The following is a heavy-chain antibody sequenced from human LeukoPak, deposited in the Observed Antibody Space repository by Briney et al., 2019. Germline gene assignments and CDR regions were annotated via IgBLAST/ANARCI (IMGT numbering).Heavy chain of an antibody. CDR2: IIPIFGTA. V-gene: IGHV1-69*05. J-gene: IGHJ4*02. Sequence: SVKVSCKASGGTFSSYAISWVRQAPGQGLEWMGGIIPIFGTANYAQKFQGRVTITTDESTSTAYVELSSLRSEDTAVYYCASLRYFDWLYFDYWGQGTLVTVSS. CDR1: GGTFSSYA. CDR3: ASLRYFDWLYFDY. D-gene: IGHD3-9*01.